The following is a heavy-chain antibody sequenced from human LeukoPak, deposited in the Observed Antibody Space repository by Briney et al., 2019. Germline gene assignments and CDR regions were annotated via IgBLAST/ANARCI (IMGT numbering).Heavy chain of an antibody. CDR2: MYHTGTS. CDR1: GGSISSDSYY. CDR3: ARAGYRYGYSRYPMDY. V-gene: IGHV4-39*07. Sequence: PSETLSLTCTVSGGSISSDSYYWGWIRQPPGKGLEWIGYMYHTGTSYYNPSLKSRVTISVDTSKNQFSLKLSSVTAADTAVYYCARAGYRYGYSRYPMDYWGQGTLVTVSS. J-gene: IGHJ4*02. D-gene: IGHD5-18*01.